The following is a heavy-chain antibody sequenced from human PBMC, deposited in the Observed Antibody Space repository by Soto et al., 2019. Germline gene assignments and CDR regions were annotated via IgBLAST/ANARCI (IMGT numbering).Heavy chain of an antibody. V-gene: IGHV2-26*01. CDR3: ARMDGDYNYYGLDV. J-gene: IGHJ6*02. CDR1: GFSLTNGRMG. D-gene: IGHD4-17*01. CDR2: FFSDVER. Sequence: SGPTLVNPTQTLTLTCTFSGFSLTNGRMGVSWIRQPPGKALEWLAHFFSDVERSYSTSMQSRLNMYKDSSGSQVVLTMTNMAPADTATYFCARMDGDYNYYGLDVWGHRIAVTV.